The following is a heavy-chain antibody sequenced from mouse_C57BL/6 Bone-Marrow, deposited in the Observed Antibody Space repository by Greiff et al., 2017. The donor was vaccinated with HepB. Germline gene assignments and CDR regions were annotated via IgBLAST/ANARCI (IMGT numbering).Heavy chain of an antibody. CDR2: ISSGSSTI. CDR3: ASVPYDDDGAWFAY. CDR1: GFTFSDYG. V-gene: IGHV5-17*01. J-gene: IGHJ3*01. D-gene: IGHD2-4*01. Sequence: EVQRVESGGGLVKPGGSLKLSCAASGFTFSDYGMHWVRQAPEKGLEWVAYISSGSSTIYYADTVKGRFTISRDNAKNTLFLQMTSLRSEDTAMYYCASVPYDDDGAWFAYWGQGTLVTVSA.